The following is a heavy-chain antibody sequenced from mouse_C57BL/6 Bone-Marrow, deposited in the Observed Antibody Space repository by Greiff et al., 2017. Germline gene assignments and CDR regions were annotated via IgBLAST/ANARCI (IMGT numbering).Heavy chain of an antibody. D-gene: IGHD1-1*01. CDR2: ISSGGSYT. CDR3: ARHPYYYGSSYCYWYFDV. CDR1: GFTFSSYG. Sequence: EVKLQESGGDLVKPGGSLKLSCAASGFTFSSYGMSWVRQTPDKRLEWVATISSGGSYTYYPDSVKGRFTISRDNAKNTLYLQMSSLKSEDTAMYYCARHPYYYGSSYCYWYFDVWGTGTTVTVSS. J-gene: IGHJ1*03. V-gene: IGHV5-6*01.